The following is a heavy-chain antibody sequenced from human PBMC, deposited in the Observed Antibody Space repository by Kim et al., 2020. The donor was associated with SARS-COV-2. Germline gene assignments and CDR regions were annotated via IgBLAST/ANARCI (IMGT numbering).Heavy chain of an antibody. Sequence: NNNPPRKRRVTISVDTSKNQFSLKLSSVTAADTAVYYCARVSPYPYYFDYWGQGTLVTVSS. CDR3: ARVSPYPYYFDY. V-gene: IGHV4-59*01. J-gene: IGHJ4*02.